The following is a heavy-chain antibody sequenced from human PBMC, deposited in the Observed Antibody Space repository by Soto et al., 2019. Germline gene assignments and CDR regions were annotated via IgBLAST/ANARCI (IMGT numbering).Heavy chain of an antibody. V-gene: IGHV1-18*01. CDR3: ARGRYGDY. Sequence: QVHLVQSGAEVKKPGASVKVSCKGSGYGFTTYGITWVRQAPGQGLEWMAWISAHNGNTNYAQKHQGRVTVTRDTSASTAYMELRSLRSDDTAGYYCARGRYGDYWGQGALVTVSS. CDR1: GYGFTTYG. D-gene: IGHD1-1*01. CDR2: ISAHNGNT. J-gene: IGHJ4*02.